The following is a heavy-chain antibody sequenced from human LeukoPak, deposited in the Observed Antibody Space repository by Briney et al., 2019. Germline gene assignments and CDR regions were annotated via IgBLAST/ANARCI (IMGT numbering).Heavy chain of an antibody. Sequence: GGSLRLSCAASGFSFSTYGMHWVRQAPGKGLEWVAVIWYDGLNKYYADSVKGRFTISRDNSKNTVYLQINSLRAEDTAVYYCTKDVTPVAGTQDAFDIWGQGTMVTVSS. J-gene: IGHJ3*02. D-gene: IGHD6-19*01. V-gene: IGHV3-33*06. CDR2: IWYDGLNK. CDR1: GFSFSTYG. CDR3: TKDVTPVAGTQDAFDI.